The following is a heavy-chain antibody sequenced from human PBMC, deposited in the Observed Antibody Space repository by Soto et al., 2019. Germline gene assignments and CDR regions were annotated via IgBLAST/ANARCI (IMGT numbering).Heavy chain of an antibody. Sequence: PSETLSLTCAVYGGSFSGYYWSWIRQPPGKGLEWIGEINHSGSTNYNPSLKSRVTISVDTSKNQFSLKLSSVTAADTAVYYCARGEQLVWSGYYGMDVWGQGTTVTVSS. V-gene: IGHV4-34*01. CDR3: ARGEQLVWSGYYGMDV. J-gene: IGHJ6*02. CDR2: INHSGST. CDR1: GGSFSGYY. D-gene: IGHD6-13*01.